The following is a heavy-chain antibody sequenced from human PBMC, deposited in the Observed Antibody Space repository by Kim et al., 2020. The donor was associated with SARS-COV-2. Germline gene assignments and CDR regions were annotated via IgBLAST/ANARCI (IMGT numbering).Heavy chain of an antibody. Sequence: ASVKVSCKASGYTFTSYGISWVRQAPGQGLEWMGWISAYNGNTNYAQKLQGRVTMTTDTSTSTAYMELRSLRSDDTAVYYCARVVPNYYDSSGPKGYFDYWGQGTLVTVSS. D-gene: IGHD3-22*01. CDR1: GYTFTSYG. J-gene: IGHJ4*02. V-gene: IGHV1-18*01. CDR2: ISAYNGNT. CDR3: ARVVPNYYDSSGPKGYFDY.